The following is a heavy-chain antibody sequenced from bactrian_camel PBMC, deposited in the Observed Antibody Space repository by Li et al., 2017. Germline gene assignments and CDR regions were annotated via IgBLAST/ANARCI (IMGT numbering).Heavy chain of an antibody. J-gene: IGHJ4*01. CDR2: IRSDGAT. CDR3: AGRRNVVTVCRASAEYDY. V-gene: IGHV3S56*01. CDR1: GFTFDESD. Sequence: LVEAGESLRLSCTASGFTFDESDMGWYRQAPGKQCELVSMIRSDGATTHADSVKGRFTISRDNAKKTVYLQMNNTMPEDTAMYYCAGRRNVVTVCRASAEYDYWGQGTQVTVS. D-gene: IGHD2*01.